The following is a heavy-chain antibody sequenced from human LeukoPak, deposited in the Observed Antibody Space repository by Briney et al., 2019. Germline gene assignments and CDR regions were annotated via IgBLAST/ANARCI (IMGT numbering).Heavy chain of an antibody. Sequence: ASVKVSCKASGYTFTVYYMHWVRQAPGQGLEWRGWINPNSGGTNYAQKLQGRVTMTRDTSISTDYMELSTLESDETAVYCCARLESIVGATGFDPWGQGTLVTVSS. D-gene: IGHD1-26*01. V-gene: IGHV1-2*02. CDR1: GYTFTVYY. CDR2: INPNSGGT. J-gene: IGHJ5*02. CDR3: ARLESIVGATGFDP.